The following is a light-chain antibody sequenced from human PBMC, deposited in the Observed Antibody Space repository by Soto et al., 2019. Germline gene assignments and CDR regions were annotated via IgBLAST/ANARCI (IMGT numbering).Light chain of an antibody. V-gene: IGKV1-5*01. J-gene: IGKJ1*01. CDR1: QSISSW. CDR2: DAS. Sequence: DIQMTQSPSTLSASVGDRVTITCRASQSISSWLAWYQQKPGKAPKLLIYDASSLESGVPSRFSGSGSGTEFTLTISSLQPDDFATYYCQPYTSYWTFGQGTKADIK. CDR3: QPYTSYWT.